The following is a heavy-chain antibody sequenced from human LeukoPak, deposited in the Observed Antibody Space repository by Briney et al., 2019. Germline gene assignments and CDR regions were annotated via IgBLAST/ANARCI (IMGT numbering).Heavy chain of an antibody. CDR1: GFTFSSYA. D-gene: IGHD6-19*01. CDR2: ISGSGGST. Sequence: PGGSLRLSCAASGFTFSSYAMSWVRQAPGKGLEWVSAISGSGGSTYYADSVKGRFTISRDNSKNTLYLQMNSLRAEDTAVYYCVKIGWAAVAATGYYWGQGTLVTVSS. J-gene: IGHJ4*02. CDR3: VKIGWAAVAATGYY. V-gene: IGHV3-23*01.